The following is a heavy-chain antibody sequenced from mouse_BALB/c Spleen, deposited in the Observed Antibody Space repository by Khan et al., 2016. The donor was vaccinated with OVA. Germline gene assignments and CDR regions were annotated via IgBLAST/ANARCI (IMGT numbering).Heavy chain of an antibody. CDR2: INPSNGGP. Sequence: VQLQESGAELVKPGASVKLSCKASGYTFTSYYMYWLKQRPGQGLEWIGEINPSNGGPNFHEKFKSKATLTVDKSSSTAYMQLSSLTSEDSAVYYGTRRGTARATLWFAYWGQGTLVTVSA. V-gene: IGHV1S81*02. CDR1: GYTFTSYY. J-gene: IGHJ3*01. D-gene: IGHD3-2*01. CDR3: TRRGTARATLWFAY.